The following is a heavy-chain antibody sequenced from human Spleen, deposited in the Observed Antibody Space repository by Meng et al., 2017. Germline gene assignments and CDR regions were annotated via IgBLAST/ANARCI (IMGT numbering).Heavy chain of an antibody. D-gene: IGHD6-19*01. V-gene: IGHV4-39*01. Sequence: QPQLQESGPGLVKPSEALSLTCSVSGGSISTSGYYWGWIRQPPGKGLEWIGSIGHSGTTYYTPSLRRRVTVSIDTSKNQFSLEVTSVTAADTAVYYCVRSSGRVRTGFDPWGQGTLVTVSS. CDR2: IGHSGTT. CDR3: VRSSGRVRTGFDP. CDR1: GGSISTSGYY. J-gene: IGHJ5*02.